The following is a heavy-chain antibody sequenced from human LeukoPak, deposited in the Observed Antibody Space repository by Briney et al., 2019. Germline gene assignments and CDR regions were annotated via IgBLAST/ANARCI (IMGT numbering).Heavy chain of an antibody. Sequence: ASVKVSCKASGGTFSTYVISWVRQAPGQGLEWMGGIIPVFGTANYAEKFQDRVTITADKSTGTAYMELSSLRSEDTAMYYCAINQAGYCGGGSCYRHEFYYMDVWGKRTSVTVSS. CDR1: GGTFSTYV. V-gene: IGHV1-69*06. CDR2: IIPVFGTA. J-gene: IGHJ6*03. CDR3: AINQAGYCGGGSCYRHEFYYMDV. D-gene: IGHD2-15*01.